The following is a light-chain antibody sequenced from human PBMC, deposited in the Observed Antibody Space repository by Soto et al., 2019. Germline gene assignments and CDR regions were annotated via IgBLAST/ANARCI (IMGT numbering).Light chain of an antibody. CDR3: QKHNSAPFT. J-gene: IGKJ3*01. Sequence: DIQMTQSPSSLSASVGDRVTITCRASQGISNYLAWYQQKPGKVPKLLIFSASTLQLGVPSRFSGSGSGTDFTLTISSLQPEDVATYYCQKHNSAPFTFGPGTKVDIK. V-gene: IGKV1-27*01. CDR1: QGISNY. CDR2: SAS.